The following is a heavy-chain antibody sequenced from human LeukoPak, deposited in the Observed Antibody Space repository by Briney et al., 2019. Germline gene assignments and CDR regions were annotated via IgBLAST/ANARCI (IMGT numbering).Heavy chain of an antibody. CDR1: GFTFSSYA. V-gene: IGHV3-30-3*01. D-gene: IGHD6-13*01. CDR3: ARAYSSSWYSDY. J-gene: IGHJ4*02. CDR2: ISYDGSNK. Sequence: GGSLRLSCAASGFTFSSYAMHWVRQAPGKGLEWVAVISYDGSNKYYADSVKGRFTISRDNSKNTLYLQMNSLRAEDTAAYYCARAYSSSWYSDYWGQGTLVTVSS.